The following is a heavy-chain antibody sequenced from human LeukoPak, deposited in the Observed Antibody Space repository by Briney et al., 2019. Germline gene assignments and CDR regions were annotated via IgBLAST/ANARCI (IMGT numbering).Heavy chain of an antibody. J-gene: IGHJ4*02. CDR3: AKKHYFGSGSYEY. CDR2: MSGSGDSS. CDR1: GFTFSDYY. V-gene: IGHV3-23*01. D-gene: IGHD3-10*01. Sequence: GGSLRLSCAASGFTFSDYYMTWLRQAPGKGLEWVSAMSGSGDSSYYADSVKGRFTISRDISKNTLYLQMNSLRAEDTAVYYCAKKHYFGSGSYEYWGQGTLVTVSS.